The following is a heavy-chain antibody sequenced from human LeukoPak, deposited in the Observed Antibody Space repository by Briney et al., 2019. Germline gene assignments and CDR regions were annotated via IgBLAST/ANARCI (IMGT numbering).Heavy chain of an antibody. J-gene: IGHJ4*02. V-gene: IGHV4-31*03. CDR3: VRGSTLRHYQY. CDR2: IYYTGST. D-gene: IGHD3-16*01. Sequence: PSQTLSLTCTVSGGSISTGGYYWSWIRQNPGKGLEWIGYIYYTGSTYYNPSLKSRVTVSVDTSKNQFSLILSSVTAADTAVYYCVRGSTLRHYQYWGQGTLVTVSS. CDR1: GGSISTGGYY.